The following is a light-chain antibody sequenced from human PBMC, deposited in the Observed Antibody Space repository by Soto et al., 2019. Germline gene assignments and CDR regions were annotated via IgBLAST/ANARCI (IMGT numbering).Light chain of an antibody. CDR3: QSYDSSLRGYV. Sequence: QAVVTQPPSVSGAPGQRVTISCTGSSSNFGASNDVQWYQQLPGTAPKLLIFGNNNRPSGVPDRFSGSKSGTSASLAISGLQAEDEADYYCQSYDSSLRGYVFGTGTKLTVL. CDR2: GNN. J-gene: IGLJ1*01. CDR1: SSNFGASND. V-gene: IGLV1-40*01.